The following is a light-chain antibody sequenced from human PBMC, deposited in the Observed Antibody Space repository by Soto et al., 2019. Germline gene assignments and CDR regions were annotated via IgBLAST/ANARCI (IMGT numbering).Light chain of an antibody. CDR1: QSISNW. CDR2: HAS. V-gene: IGKV1-5*01. J-gene: IGKJ1*01. CDR3: QHYNSYSEA. Sequence: DIQVPRSPSTLPASLQDIVTITGGASQSISNWLAWYQQKPGTVPKLLIYHASTLEGGVPSRFSGSGSGTEFTLTISSLQPDDFATYYYQHYNSYSEAFGQGTKVDIK.